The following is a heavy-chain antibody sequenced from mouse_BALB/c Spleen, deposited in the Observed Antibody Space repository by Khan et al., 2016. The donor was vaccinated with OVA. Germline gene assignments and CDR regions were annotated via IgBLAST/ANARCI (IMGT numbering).Heavy chain of an antibody. Sequence: EVQLQESGPGLVKPSQSLPLTCTVTGYSITSDYAWNWIRQFPGKKLEWMGYISYSGSTSYNPSLKSRISITRDTTKNPFFLQLNSVTPEDTATYYCARRYYYGHWYFDVWGAGTTVTVSS. CDR2: ISYSGST. V-gene: IGHV3-2*02. D-gene: IGHD1-1*01. J-gene: IGHJ1*01. CDR3: ARRYYYGHWYFDV. CDR1: GYSITSDYA.